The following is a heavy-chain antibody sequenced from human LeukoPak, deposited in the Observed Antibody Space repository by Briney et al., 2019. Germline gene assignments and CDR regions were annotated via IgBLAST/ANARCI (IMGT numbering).Heavy chain of an antibody. Sequence: AGSLRLSCAASGFTFDGYAMHWVRQAPGKGLEWVSLMIGDGGGTYYADSVKGRFTISRDNSKNSLYLQMNSLRAEDTAVYYCARDLSVASYYWGQGTLVTVAS. J-gene: IGHJ4*02. CDR3: ARDLSVASYY. CDR1: GFTFDGYA. D-gene: IGHD2-21*01. CDR2: MIGDGGGT. V-gene: IGHV3-43*02.